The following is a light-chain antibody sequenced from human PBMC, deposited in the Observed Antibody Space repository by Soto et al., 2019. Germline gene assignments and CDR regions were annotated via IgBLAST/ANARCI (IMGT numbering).Light chain of an antibody. J-gene: IGKJ5*01. CDR2: AAS. CDR3: QQYYSYPST. V-gene: IGKV1-8*01. Sequence: AIRMTQSPSSFSASTGDRVTITCRASQGISSYLAWYQQKPGKAPKLLIYAASTWQSGVPSRFSGSGSGTDFTLTISCLQSEDFATYYCQQYYSYPSTFGQGTRLEIK. CDR1: QGISSY.